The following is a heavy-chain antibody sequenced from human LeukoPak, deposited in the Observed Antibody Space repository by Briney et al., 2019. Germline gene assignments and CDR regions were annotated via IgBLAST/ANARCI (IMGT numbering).Heavy chain of an antibody. CDR1: GFTFSDYS. Sequence: PGGSLRLSCAASGFTFSDYSMTWIRQAPGKGLEWVSYITGSGTTIYYADSVKGRFTISRDNAKNPVYLQMNSLRAEDTAVYYCARDRRSGPRTDYWGQGTLVTVSS. CDR3: ARDRRSGPRTDY. J-gene: IGHJ4*02. V-gene: IGHV3-11*01. CDR2: ITGSGTTI. D-gene: IGHD6-19*01.